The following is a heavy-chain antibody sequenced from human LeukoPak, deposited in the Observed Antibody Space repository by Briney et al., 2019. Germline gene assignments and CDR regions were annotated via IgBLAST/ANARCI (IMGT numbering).Heavy chain of an antibody. CDR1: GGSISSGDYY. V-gene: IGHV4-30-4*01. Sequence: SETLSLTCTVSGGSISSGDYYWSWIRQPPRKGLEWIGYIYYSGSTYYNPFLKSRVTISVDTSKNQFSLKLSSVTAADTAVYYCASKLTAVAGYFDCWGQGTLVTVSS. D-gene: IGHD6-19*01. J-gene: IGHJ4*02. CDR2: IYYSGST. CDR3: ASKLTAVAGYFDC.